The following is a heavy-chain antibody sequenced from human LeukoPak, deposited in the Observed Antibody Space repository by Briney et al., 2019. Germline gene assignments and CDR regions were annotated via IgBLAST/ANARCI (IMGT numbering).Heavy chain of an antibody. CDR3: ARGSWAGFLSSTSPRYFDY. CDR2: INHSGST. CDR1: GGSFSGYY. V-gene: IGHV4-34*01. D-gene: IGHD2-2*01. Sequence: KTSETLSLTCAVYGGSFSGYYWSWIRQPPGKGLEWIGEINHSGSTNYNPSLKSRVTISVDTSKNQFSLKLSSVTAADTAVYYCARGSWAGFLSSTSPRYFDYWGQGTLVTVSS. J-gene: IGHJ4*02.